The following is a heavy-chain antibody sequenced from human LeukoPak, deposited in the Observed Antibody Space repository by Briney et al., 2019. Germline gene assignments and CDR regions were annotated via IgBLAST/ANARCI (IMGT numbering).Heavy chain of an antibody. V-gene: IGHV3-53*01. CDR1: GFTVSSNY. CDR2: IYSGGST. CDR3: ARSESPNPDRFLES. Sequence: PGGSLRLSCAASGFTVSSNYMSWVRQAPGKGLEWVSVIYSGGSTYYADSVKGRFTISRDNSKNTLYLQMNSLRAEDTAVYYCARSESPNPDRFLESWGQGTLVTVSS. J-gene: IGHJ5*02. D-gene: IGHD3-3*01.